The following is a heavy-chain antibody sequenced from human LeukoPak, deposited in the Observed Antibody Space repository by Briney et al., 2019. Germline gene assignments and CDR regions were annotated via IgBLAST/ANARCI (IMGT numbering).Heavy chain of an antibody. D-gene: IGHD3-10*01. V-gene: IGHV3-23*01. CDR2: ISGSGGST. Sequence: PGGSLRLSCAASGSTFSSYAMSWVRQAPGKGLEWVSAISGSGGSTYYADSVKGRFTISRDNSKNTLYLQMNSLRAEDTAVYYCAKDWYGSGSYYSGWGQGTLVTVSS. CDR1: GSTFSSYA. CDR3: AKDWYGSGSYYSG. J-gene: IGHJ4*02.